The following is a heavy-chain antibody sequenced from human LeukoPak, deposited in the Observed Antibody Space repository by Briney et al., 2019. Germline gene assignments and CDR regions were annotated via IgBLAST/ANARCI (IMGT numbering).Heavy chain of an antibody. CDR3: AREDIVVVTATPGSLFDY. Sequence: SGTLSLTCAVYGGSFSAYYWSWIRQPPGKGLEWIGEINHSGSTNYNPSLKSRVTISVDTSKNQFSLKLSSVTAADTAVYYCAREDIVVVTATPGSLFDYWGQGTLVTVSS. CDR1: GGSFSAYY. J-gene: IGHJ4*02. D-gene: IGHD2-21*02. V-gene: IGHV4-34*01. CDR2: INHSGST.